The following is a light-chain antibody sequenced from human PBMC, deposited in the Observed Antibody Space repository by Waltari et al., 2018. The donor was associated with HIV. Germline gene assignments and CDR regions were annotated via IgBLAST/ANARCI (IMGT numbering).Light chain of an antibody. CDR1: SSDVGGYEY. CDR2: EVN. CDR3: ASYGDTNRVL. Sequence: QSALTQPPSASGSLGQSVTISCTGTSSDVGGYEYVSWYQHNPDKAPKLIIYEVNKRPSVVPDRFSGSRSDNTASLTVAGLQDDDEAHYYCASYGDTNRVLFGGGTRVTVL. V-gene: IGLV2-8*01. J-gene: IGLJ6*01.